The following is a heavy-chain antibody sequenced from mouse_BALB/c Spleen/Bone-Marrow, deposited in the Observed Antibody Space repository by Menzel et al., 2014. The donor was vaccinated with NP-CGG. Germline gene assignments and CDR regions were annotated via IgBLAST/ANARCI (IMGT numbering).Heavy chain of an antibody. D-gene: IGHD1-1*01. CDR1: GYTFTRYT. CDR3: TIRYYAMDY. Sequence: QVQLQQSGAELARPGASVKMSCQASGYTFTRYTMHWEKQRPGQGLVWIGYINPSSAYTNYNQKFKDKATLTADKSSSTACMQLSSLTSEDSAVYYCTIRYYAMDYWGQGTSVTVSS. CDR2: INPSSAYT. V-gene: IGHV1-4*01. J-gene: IGHJ4*01.